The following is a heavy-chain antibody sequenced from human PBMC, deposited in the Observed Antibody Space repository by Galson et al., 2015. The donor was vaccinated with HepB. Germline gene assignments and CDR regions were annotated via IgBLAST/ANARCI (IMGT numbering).Heavy chain of an antibody. D-gene: IGHD3-3*01. CDR3: AKESTIFGVVIRYYYMDV. J-gene: IGHJ6*03. CDR1: GFTFSFYG. Sequence: SLRLSCAASGFTFSFYGMNWVRQAPGKGLEWVAFIRYDGSDKYYADSVKGRFTISRDNSKNTLYLQMNSLRAEDTAVYYCAKESTIFGVVIRYYYMDVWGKGTTVTVSS. CDR2: IRYDGSDK. V-gene: IGHV3-30*02.